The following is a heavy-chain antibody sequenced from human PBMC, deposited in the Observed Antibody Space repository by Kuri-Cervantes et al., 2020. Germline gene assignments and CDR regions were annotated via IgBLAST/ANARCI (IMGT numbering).Heavy chain of an antibody. CDR2: IYPGDSDT. J-gene: IGHJ6*02. D-gene: IGHD3-9*01. CDR3: ARAESIVRYFDWLENYYGTNV. Sequence: SCQGSGYSFTSYLIGWVRQMPGKGLEWMGIIYPGDSDTRYSLSFQAQVTISDDKSISTAYLQWSRLKASDTAMYYFARAESIVRYFDWLENYYGTNVWGQGATVTVSS. V-gene: IGHV5-51*01. CDR1: GYSFTSYL.